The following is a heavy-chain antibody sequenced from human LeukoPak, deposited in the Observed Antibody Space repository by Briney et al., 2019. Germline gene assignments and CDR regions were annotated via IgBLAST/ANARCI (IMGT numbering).Heavy chain of an antibody. CDR1: GFTFSTYW. D-gene: IGHD1-26*01. Sequence: GGSLRLSCAASGFTFSTYWMYWVRQAPGKGLVWVSRISSEGSSTSYADSVKGRFTISRDNAKNTLYLQMNSLRAEDTAVYYCARAEGGYRTFDNWGQGTLVTVSS. V-gene: IGHV3-74*01. CDR2: ISSEGSST. CDR3: ARAEGGYRTFDN. J-gene: IGHJ4*02.